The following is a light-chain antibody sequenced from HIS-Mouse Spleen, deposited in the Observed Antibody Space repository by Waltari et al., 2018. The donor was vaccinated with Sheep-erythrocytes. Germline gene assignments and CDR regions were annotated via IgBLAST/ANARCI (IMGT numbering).Light chain of an antibody. CDR2: EGS. Sequence: QSALTQPSHVSGSPGQSITISCTGTTSYVGSYNRYPWYQQHPGKAPKLMIYEGSKRPSGVSNRFSGSKSGNTASLTISGLQAEDEADYYCCSYAGSRTLVFGGGTKLTVL. CDR3: CSYAGSRTLV. CDR1: TSYVGSYNR. J-gene: IGLJ2*01. V-gene: IGLV2-23*01.